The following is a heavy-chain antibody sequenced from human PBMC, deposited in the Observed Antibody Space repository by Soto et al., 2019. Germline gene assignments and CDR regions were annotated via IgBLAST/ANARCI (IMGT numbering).Heavy chain of an antibody. Sequence: SETLSLTCTVSGGSISSGDYYWSWIRQPPGKGLEWIGYIYYSGSTYYNPSLKSRVTISVDTSKNQFSLKLSSVTAADTAVYYCARDGRYCSGGSCYSLSGMDVWGQGTTVTVSS. D-gene: IGHD2-15*01. CDR2: IYYSGST. V-gene: IGHV4-30-4*01. CDR3: ARDGRYCSGGSCYSLSGMDV. J-gene: IGHJ6*02. CDR1: GGSISSGDYY.